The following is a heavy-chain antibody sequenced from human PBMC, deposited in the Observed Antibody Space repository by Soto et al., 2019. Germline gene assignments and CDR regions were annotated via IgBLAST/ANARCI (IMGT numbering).Heavy chain of an antibody. V-gene: IGHV4-4*07. J-gene: IGHJ6*02. D-gene: IGHD3-9*01. Sequence: PSETLSLTCTVSGGSMGNYYWFWIRQPAGKGLEWIGRVSSSGNTNDNPSLKSRATMSIDTSRNQFSLRLSSVTAADTAVYYCARADYDILTGSYAMDVWGQGTTVTVSS. CDR1: GGSMGNYY. CDR3: ARADYDILTGSYAMDV. CDR2: VSSSGNT.